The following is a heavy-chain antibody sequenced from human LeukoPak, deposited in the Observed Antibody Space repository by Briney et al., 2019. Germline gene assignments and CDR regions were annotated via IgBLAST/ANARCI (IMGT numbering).Heavy chain of an antibody. V-gene: IGHV1-2*02. CDR1: GYTFTGYY. D-gene: IGHD7-27*01. CDR2: INPNSGGT. Sequence: ASVKVSCKASGYTFTGYYMNWVRQAPGQGLEWMGWINPNSGGTNYAQKFQGRVTMTRDTSISTAYMELSRLRSDDTAVYYCARRPTGEASFDYWGQGTLVTVSS. J-gene: IGHJ4*02. CDR3: ARRPTGEASFDY.